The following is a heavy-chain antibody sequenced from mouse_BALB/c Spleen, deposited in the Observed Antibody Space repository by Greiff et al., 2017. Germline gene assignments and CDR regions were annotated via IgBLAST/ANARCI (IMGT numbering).Heavy chain of an antibody. V-gene: IGHV5-6*01. J-gene: IGHJ3*01. CDR3: ARPDSSDYSQAWFAY. CDR1: GFTFSSYG. CDR2: ISSGGSYT. D-gene: IGHD3-2*01. Sequence: EVKVMESGGDLVKPGGSLKLSCAASGFTFSSYGMSWVRQTPDKRLEWVATISSGGSYTYYPDSVKGRFTISRDNAKNTLYLHMSSLKSEDTAMYYCARPDSSDYSQAWFAYWGQGTLVTVSA.